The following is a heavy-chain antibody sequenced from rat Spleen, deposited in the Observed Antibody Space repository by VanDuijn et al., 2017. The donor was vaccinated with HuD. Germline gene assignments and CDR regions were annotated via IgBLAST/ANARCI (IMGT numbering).Heavy chain of an antibody. CDR3: ARGEGYRHYFDY. J-gene: IGHJ2*01. D-gene: IGHD1-11*01. CDR1: GFTFSNYY. CDR2: ISYDGSST. V-gene: IGHV5-7*01. Sequence: EVQLVESGGGLVQPGRSLKLSCAASGFTFSNYYMAWVRQAPKKGLEWVATISYDGSSTYYRDSVKGRFTISRDNAKSTLYLQMDSLRSEDTATYYCARGEGYRHYFDYWGQGVMVTVSS.